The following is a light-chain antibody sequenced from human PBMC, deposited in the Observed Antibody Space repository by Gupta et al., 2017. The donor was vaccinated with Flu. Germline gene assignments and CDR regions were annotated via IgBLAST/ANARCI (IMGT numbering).Light chain of an antibody. J-gene: IGKJ3*01. CDR3: QQSDSTRT. CDR2: AAS. CDR1: QSISSY. V-gene: IGKV1-39*01. Sequence: DIQLTQSPSSLSASVGDRVTITCRASQSISSYLNWYQQKPGKAPKLLIYAASSLQSGVPSSFSGSGSGTDFTLTISSLQPEDFATYYCQQSDSTRTFGPGTKVDIK.